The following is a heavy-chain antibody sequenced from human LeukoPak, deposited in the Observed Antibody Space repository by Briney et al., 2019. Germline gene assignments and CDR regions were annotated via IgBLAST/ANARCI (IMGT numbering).Heavy chain of an antibody. D-gene: IGHD7-27*01. V-gene: IGHV3-48*01. Sequence: PGESLRLSCAASGFTFTTYSMNWVRQAPGKGLEWVSHMGIGTSTIGYADSVKGRFTISRDNAKNSVHLQMSNLRVDDSAVYYCVRDEDWGFDSWGQGTLVTVSS. CDR1: GFTFTTYS. CDR3: VRDEDWGFDS. J-gene: IGHJ4*02. CDR2: MGIGTSTI.